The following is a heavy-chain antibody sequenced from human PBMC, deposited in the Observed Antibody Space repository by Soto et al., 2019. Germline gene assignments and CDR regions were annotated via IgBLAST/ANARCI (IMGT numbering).Heavy chain of an antibody. Sequence: SETLSLTCAVYGGSFSGYYWSWIRQPPGKGLEWIGEINHSGSTNYNPSLKSRVTISVDTSKNQFSLKLSSVTAADTAVYYCARGHDYGLVDPWGQGTLVTVS. D-gene: IGHD4-17*01. CDR3: ARGHDYGLVDP. CDR1: GGSFSGYY. J-gene: IGHJ5*02. V-gene: IGHV4-34*01. CDR2: INHSGST.